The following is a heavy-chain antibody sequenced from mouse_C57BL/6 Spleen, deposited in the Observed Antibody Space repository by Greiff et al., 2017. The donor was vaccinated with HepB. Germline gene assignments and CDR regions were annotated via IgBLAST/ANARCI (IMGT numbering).Heavy chain of an antibody. D-gene: IGHD1-1*01. J-gene: IGHJ2*01. CDR3: ARLFTTVVATDY. Sequence: EVQRVESGGDLVKPGGSLKLSCAASGFTFSSYGMSWVRQTPDKRLEWVATISSGGSYTYYPDSVKGRFTISRDNAKNTLYLQMSSLKSEDTAMYYCARLFTTVVATDYWGQGTTLTVSS. CDR1: GFTFSSYG. CDR2: ISSGGSYT. V-gene: IGHV5-6*01.